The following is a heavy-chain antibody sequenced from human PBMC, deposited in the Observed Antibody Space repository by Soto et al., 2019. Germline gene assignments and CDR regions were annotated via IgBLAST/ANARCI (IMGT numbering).Heavy chain of an antibody. CDR3: AQGSGYSYSYTLWFDP. Sequence: LRLSCAASGFTFRSYAMSWVRQAPGKGLKWVSDISGSGGSTYHTDSVKGRFIISRDNSKNTLYLQMNSLRAEDTAVYYCAQGSGYSYSYTLWFDPWGQGTLVTVSS. CDR1: GFTFRSYA. V-gene: IGHV3-23*01. J-gene: IGHJ5*02. CDR2: ISGSGGST. D-gene: IGHD5-18*01.